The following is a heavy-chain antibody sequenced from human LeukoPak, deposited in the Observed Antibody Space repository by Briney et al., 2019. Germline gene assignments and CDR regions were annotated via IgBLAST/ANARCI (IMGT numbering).Heavy chain of an antibody. V-gene: IGHV4-39*01. Sequence: SETLSLTCTVSGGSISSYYWSWIRQPPGKGLEWIGSIYYSGSTYYNPSLKSRVTISVDTSKNQFSLKLSSVTAADTAVYYCASPRNPLWFGELSGDAFDIWGQGTMVTVSS. D-gene: IGHD3-10*01. CDR3: ASPRNPLWFGELSGDAFDI. J-gene: IGHJ3*02. CDR2: IYYSGST. CDR1: GGSISSYY.